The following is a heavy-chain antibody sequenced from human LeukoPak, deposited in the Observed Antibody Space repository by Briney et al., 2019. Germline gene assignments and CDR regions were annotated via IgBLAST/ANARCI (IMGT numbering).Heavy chain of an antibody. CDR3: ARHGLGGGADY. V-gene: IGHV4-4*09. CDR1: GGSISSYY. Sequence: SETLSLTCTVSGGSISSYYWSWSRQPPGPGLEWIGYIYTSGSTNYNPSLKSRVTISVDTSKNQFSLKLSSVTAADTAVYYCARHGLGGGADYWGQGTLVTVSS. CDR2: IYTSGST. J-gene: IGHJ4*02. D-gene: IGHD3/OR15-3a*01.